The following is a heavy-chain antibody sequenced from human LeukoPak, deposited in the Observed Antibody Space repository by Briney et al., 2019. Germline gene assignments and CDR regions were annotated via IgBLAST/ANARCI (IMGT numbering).Heavy chain of an antibody. CDR2: IYYSGST. J-gene: IGHJ4*02. CDR3: ARGPNYYDSSGYPYFDY. CDR1: GGSISSYY. V-gene: IGHV4-59*01. D-gene: IGHD3-22*01. Sequence: SETLSLTCTVSGGSISSYYWSWIRQPPGKGLEWIGYIYYSGSTNYNPSLKSRVTISVDTSKNQFSLKLSSVTAADTAVYYCARGPNYYDSSGYPYFDYWGQGTLVTVSS.